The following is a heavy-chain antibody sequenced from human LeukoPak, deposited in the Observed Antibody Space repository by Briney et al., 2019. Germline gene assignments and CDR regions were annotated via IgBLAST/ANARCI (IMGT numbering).Heavy chain of an antibody. Sequence: ASVKVSCKASGYTFTSYDINWVRQATGQGLEWMGWINPNSGNTGYAQKFQGRVTMTRNTSISTAYMELSSLRSEDTAVYYCARGRIQLWSYGMDVWGQGTTVTVSS. D-gene: IGHD5-18*01. CDR1: GYTFTSYD. CDR2: INPNSGNT. CDR3: ARGRIQLWSYGMDV. J-gene: IGHJ6*02. V-gene: IGHV1-8*01.